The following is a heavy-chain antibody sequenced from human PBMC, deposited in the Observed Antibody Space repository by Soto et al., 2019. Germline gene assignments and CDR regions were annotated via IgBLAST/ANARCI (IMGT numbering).Heavy chain of an antibody. CDR1: VYSFSSSW. CDR3: ARLQPAAGDNDLTFDY. CDR2: IDPSDSYT. D-gene: IGHD6-13*01. J-gene: IGHJ4*02. Sequence: GPSLQSSCEGCVYSFSSSWMTWVPQKPVKGLEWMGRIDPSDSYTNYSPSFQGHVTISADKSISTAYLQWSSLKASDTAMYYCARLQPAAGDNDLTFDYWGQGTLVTVSS. V-gene: IGHV5-10-1*01.